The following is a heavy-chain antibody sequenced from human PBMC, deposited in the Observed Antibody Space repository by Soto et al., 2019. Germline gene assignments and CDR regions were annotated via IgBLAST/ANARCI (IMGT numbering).Heavy chain of an antibody. CDR1: GYTFTSYY. Sequence: GASVKVSCKASGYTFTSYYMHWVRQAPGQGLEWMGIINPSGGSTSYAQKFQGRVTMTRDTSTSTVYMELSSLRSEDTAVYYCARDFAGDSSAPDAFDIWGQGTMVTVSS. D-gene: IGHD3-22*01. J-gene: IGHJ3*02. CDR3: ARDFAGDSSAPDAFDI. V-gene: IGHV1-46*01. CDR2: INPSGGST.